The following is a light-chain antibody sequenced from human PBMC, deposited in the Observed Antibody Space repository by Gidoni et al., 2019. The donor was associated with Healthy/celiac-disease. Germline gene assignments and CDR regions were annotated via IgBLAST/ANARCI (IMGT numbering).Light chain of an antibody. J-gene: IGKJ5*01. V-gene: IGKV1-9*01. Sequence: DIQLTQSPSLLSASVGDRVTITCRASQSISSYLAWYQQKPGKAPKLLIYAASTLQSGVPSRFSGSGSGTEFTLTISSLQPEDFAAYYCQQLNSYPITFGQGTRLEIK. CDR3: QQLNSYPIT. CDR1: QSISSY. CDR2: AAS.